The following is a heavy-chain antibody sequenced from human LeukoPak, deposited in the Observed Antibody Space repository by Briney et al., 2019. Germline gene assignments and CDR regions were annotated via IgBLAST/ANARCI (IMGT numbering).Heavy chain of an antibody. Sequence: PSETLSLTCTVSGGSLSSYYWSWIRQPPGKGLEWIGYIYYSGSTNYNPSLKSRVTISVDTSKNQFSLKLSSVTAADTAVYYWARHERESSGWKYFDYWGQGTLVTVSS. J-gene: IGHJ4*02. V-gene: IGHV4-59*08. CDR3: ARHERESSGWKYFDY. CDR1: GGSLSSYY. CDR2: IYYSGST. D-gene: IGHD6-19*01.